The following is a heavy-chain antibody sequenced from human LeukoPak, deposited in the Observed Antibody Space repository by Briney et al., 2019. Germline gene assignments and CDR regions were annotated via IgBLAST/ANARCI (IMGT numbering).Heavy chain of an antibody. CDR1: GGSISSGDYY. V-gene: IGHV4-30-4*01. CDR3: ARIGYTAIGFDY. CDR2: IYYSGST. D-gene: IGHD5-18*01. J-gene: IGHJ4*02. Sequence: SQTLSLTCTVSGGSISSGDYYWSWLRQPPGKGLEWIGYIYYSGSTYYNPSLKSRFTISVDTSKNQFSLKLSSVTAADTAVYYCARIGYTAIGFDYWGQGTLVTASS.